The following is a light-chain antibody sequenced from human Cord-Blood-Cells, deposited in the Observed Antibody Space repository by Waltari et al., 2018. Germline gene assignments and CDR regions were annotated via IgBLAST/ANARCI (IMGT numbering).Light chain of an antibody. Sequence: EIVLTQSPGTLSLSPGERATLSCRASQSVSSSYLAWYQQKPGQAPRLLIYGASSRATCIPDRVSGSGSGTAFTLTISRLEPEDFAVYYCQQYGSSPRTFGQGTKVEIK. CDR2: GAS. CDR3: QQYGSSPRT. V-gene: IGKV3-20*01. J-gene: IGKJ1*01. CDR1: QSVSSSY.